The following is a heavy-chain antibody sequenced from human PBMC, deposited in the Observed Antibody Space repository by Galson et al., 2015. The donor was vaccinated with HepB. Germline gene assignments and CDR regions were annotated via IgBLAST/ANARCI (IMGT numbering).Heavy chain of an antibody. D-gene: IGHD2-2*01. CDR3: ARGGGSTSGGNYYGMDV. Sequence: SLRLSCAASGFTFSSYAMHWVRQAPGKGLEWVAVISYDGSNKYYADSVKGRFTISRDNSKNTLYLQMNSLRAEDTAVYYCARGGGSTSGGNYYGMDVWGQGTTVTVSS. CDR2: ISYDGSNK. CDR1: GFTFSSYA. J-gene: IGHJ6*02. V-gene: IGHV3-30*04.